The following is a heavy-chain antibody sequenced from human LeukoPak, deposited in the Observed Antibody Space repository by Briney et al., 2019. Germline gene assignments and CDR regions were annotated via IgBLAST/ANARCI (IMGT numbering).Heavy chain of an antibody. Sequence: GRSLRLSCAASGFTFSSYGMHWVRQAPGKGLEWVAVIWYDGSNKYYADSVKGRFTFSRDNVKNSLYLQMNSLRAEDTAVYYCASAIVGATGFWGQGTLVTVSS. J-gene: IGHJ4*02. CDR3: ASAIVGATGF. CDR2: IWYDGSNK. D-gene: IGHD1-26*01. CDR1: GFTFSSYG. V-gene: IGHV3-33*01.